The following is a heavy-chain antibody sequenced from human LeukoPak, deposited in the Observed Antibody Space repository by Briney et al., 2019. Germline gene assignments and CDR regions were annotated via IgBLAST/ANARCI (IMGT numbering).Heavy chain of an antibody. V-gene: IGHV3-74*01. J-gene: IGHJ4*02. CDR3: FREGGD. D-gene: IGHD3-10*01. CDR1: GFSYSTQR. CDR2: INIDDRIT. Sequence: GGALRLSCAASGFSYSTQRLHWVRPAPAKGLVWVSYINIDDRITGYADSAKGRFTISRDNAKNTLYLQMNSLRAEDTAIYYCFREGGDWGQGTLVTVSS.